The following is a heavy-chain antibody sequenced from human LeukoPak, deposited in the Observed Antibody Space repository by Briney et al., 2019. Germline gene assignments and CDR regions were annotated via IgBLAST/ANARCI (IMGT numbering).Heavy chain of an antibody. Sequence: PSETLSLTCTVSGGSVSRSPYYWGWIRQPPGKGLEWIGNIYYSGSTYYNPSLKSRVTISVDTSKNQFSLKLSSVTAADTAVYYCARGSEMTTVVTPLYYWGQGTLVTVSS. J-gene: IGHJ4*02. CDR2: IYYSGST. D-gene: IGHD4-23*01. V-gene: IGHV4-39*07. CDR3: ARGSEMTTVVTPLYY. CDR1: GGSVSRSPYY.